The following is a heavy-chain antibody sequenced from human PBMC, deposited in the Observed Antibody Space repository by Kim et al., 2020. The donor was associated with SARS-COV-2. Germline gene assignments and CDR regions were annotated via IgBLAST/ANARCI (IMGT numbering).Heavy chain of an antibody. J-gene: IGHJ1*01. CDR1: GFTFSSYA. CDR3: AKVAPDVLRYFDWLLQH. Sequence: GGSLRLSCAASGFTFSSYAMSWVRQAPGKGLEWVSAISGSGGSTYYADSVKGRFTISRDNSKNTLYLQMNSLRAEDTAVYYCAKVAPDVLRYFDWLLQHWGQGTLVTVSS. CDR2: ISGSGGST. D-gene: IGHD3-9*01. V-gene: IGHV3-23*01.